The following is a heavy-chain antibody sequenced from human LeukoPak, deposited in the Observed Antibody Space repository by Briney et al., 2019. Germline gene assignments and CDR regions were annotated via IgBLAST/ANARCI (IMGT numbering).Heavy chain of an antibody. J-gene: IGHJ2*01. CDR2: IYYSGST. V-gene: IGHV4-59*08. D-gene: IGHD6-6*01. CDR1: GGSISSYY. CDR3: ARRKYEKYSSSDWYFDL. Sequence: SETLSLTCTVSGGSISSYYWSWIRQPPGKGLEWIGYIYYSGSTNYNPSLKSRVTISVDTSKNQFSLKLSSVTAADTAVYYCARRKYEKYSSSDWYFDLWGRGTLVTASS.